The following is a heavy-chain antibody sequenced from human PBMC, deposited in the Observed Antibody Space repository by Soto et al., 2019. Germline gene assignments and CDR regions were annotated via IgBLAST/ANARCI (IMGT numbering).Heavy chain of an antibody. Sequence: SETLSLTCAVYGGSFSGYYWSWLRQPPGKGPEWIASIYHGGTTFYNPSLKSRITISVDTSNNQFSLKLTSVTAVDTAVYYCARVHVMVVAGSTFDYWGHGTLVTVSS. V-gene: IGHV4-34*01. D-gene: IGHD6-19*01. CDR2: IYHGGTT. J-gene: IGHJ4*01. CDR1: GGSFSGYY. CDR3: ARVHVMVVAGSTFDY.